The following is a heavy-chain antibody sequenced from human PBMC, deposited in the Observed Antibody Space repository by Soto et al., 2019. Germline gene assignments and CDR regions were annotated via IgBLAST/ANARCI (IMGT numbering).Heavy chain of an antibody. V-gene: IGHV4-59*01. Sequence: QVPLQESGPGLVKPSETLSLTCTVSGGSISTYYWTWIRQPPGKGLEWIGYVYYSGSTNYNPSLGSRVTTTVDMSRNQISLRLSCVAAADTAVYFCARVRVAGDYYDSGPLYYPLDYWGQGTLVTVSS. CDR2: VYYSGST. J-gene: IGHJ4*02. CDR3: ARVRVAGDYYDSGPLYYPLDY. CDR1: GGSISTYY. D-gene: IGHD3-16*01.